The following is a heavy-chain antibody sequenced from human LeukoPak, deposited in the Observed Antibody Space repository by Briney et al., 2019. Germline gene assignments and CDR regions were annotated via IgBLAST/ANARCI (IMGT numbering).Heavy chain of an antibody. CDR1: GGSISSISYY. D-gene: IGHD3-3*01. CDR3: ARAIFGVVIVDY. V-gene: IGHV4-39*07. J-gene: IGHJ4*02. Sequence: SETLSLTCTVSGGSISSISYYWGWIRQPPGKGLEWIGNVYYSGSTYYNPSLKSRVTISVDTSKNQFSLKLSSVTAADTAVYYCARAIFGVVIVDYWGQGTLVTVSS. CDR2: VYYSGST.